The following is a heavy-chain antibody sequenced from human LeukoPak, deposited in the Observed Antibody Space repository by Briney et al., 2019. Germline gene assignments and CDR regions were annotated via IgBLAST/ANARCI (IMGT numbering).Heavy chain of an antibody. V-gene: IGHV1-69*13. Sequence: SVKVSCKASGGTFISYAISWVRQAPGQGLEWMGGLIPIFGTANYAQKFQGRVTITADESTSTAYMELSSLRSEDTAVYYCARESYCGGDCYAEYFQHWGQGTLVTVSS. J-gene: IGHJ1*01. CDR2: LIPIFGTA. CDR1: GGTFISYA. CDR3: ARESYCGGDCYAEYFQH. D-gene: IGHD2-21*02.